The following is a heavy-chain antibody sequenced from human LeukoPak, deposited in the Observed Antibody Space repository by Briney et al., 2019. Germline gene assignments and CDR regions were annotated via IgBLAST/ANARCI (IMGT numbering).Heavy chain of an antibody. CDR3: ARAGLDSSGQHPHDY. CDR2: IYSGTNT. CDR1: GFTVSSNY. D-gene: IGHD3-22*01. Sequence: GGSLRLSCAASGFTVSSNYMSWVRQAPGKGLEWVSVIYSGTNTYYADSVKGRFTISRNSSKNTLYLQMNSLRAEGTAVYYCARAGLDSSGQHPHDYWGQGALVTVSS. J-gene: IGHJ4*02. V-gene: IGHV3-66*02.